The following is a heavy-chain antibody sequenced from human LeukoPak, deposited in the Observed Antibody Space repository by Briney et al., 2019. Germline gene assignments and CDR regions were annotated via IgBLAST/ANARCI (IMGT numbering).Heavy chain of an antibody. Sequence: SETLSLTCAVYGGSFSGYYWSWIRQPPGKGLEWIGEINHSGSTNYNPSLKSRVTISVDTSKNQFSLKLSSVTAADTAVYYCARLATVLLWFGELWDYYMDVWGKGTTVTISS. CDR1: GGSFSGYY. D-gene: IGHD3-10*01. CDR3: ARLATVLLWFGELWDYYMDV. V-gene: IGHV4-34*01. J-gene: IGHJ6*03. CDR2: INHSGST.